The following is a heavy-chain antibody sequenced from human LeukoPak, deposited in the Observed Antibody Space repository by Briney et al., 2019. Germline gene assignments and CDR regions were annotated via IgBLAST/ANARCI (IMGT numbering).Heavy chain of an antibody. CDR3: ARGYYDSSGYYYGFDY. CDR2: ISYDGSNK. J-gene: IGHJ4*02. D-gene: IGHD3-22*01. Sequence: QPGRSLRLSCAASGFTFSSYAMHWVRQAPGKGLEWVAVISYDGSNKYYADYVKGRFTISRDNSKNTLYLQMNSLGAEDTAVYYCARGYYDSSGYYYGFDYWGQGTLVTVSS. V-gene: IGHV3-30-3*01. CDR1: GFTFSSYA.